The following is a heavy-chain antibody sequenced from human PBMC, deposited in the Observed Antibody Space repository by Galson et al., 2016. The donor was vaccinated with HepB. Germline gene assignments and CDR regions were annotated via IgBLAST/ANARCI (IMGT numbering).Heavy chain of an antibody. V-gene: IGHV3-30*18. CDR3: AKDLILIGRSVAVIGRWELDH. Sequence: SLRLSCAASGFTFGSYWMHWVRQAPGEGLQWVAVISHDGSNQYYADSVKGRFTISRDNSKNTLYLQMNSLRAEDTAVYYCAKDLILIGRSVAVIGRWELDHWGQGTLVTVSS. J-gene: IGHJ4*02. CDR1: GFTFGSYW. D-gene: IGHD3-22*01. CDR2: ISHDGSNQ.